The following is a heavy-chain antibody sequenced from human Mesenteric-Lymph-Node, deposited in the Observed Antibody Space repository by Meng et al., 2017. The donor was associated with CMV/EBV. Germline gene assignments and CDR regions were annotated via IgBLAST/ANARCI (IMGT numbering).Heavy chain of an antibody. Sequence: GESLKISCAASGFTFSSYAMSWVRQAPGTGLEWVSAISGSGGSTYYADSVKGRFTISRDNSKNTLYLQMNSLRAEDTAVYYCAKDTDPRVAFDVWGQGTMVTVSS. J-gene: IGHJ3*01. V-gene: IGHV3-23*01. CDR1: GFTFSSYA. CDR2: ISGSGGST. CDR3: AKDTDPRVAFDV.